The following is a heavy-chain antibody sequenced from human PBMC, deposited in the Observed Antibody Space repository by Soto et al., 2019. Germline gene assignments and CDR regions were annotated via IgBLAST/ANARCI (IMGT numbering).Heavy chain of an antibody. Sequence: PSETLALTCTVSRGSINGFDWSRIRQPPGKGLEWIGYISYSGNTNYNPSLKSRVSISVDTSKNQFSLNLTSVTAADTAVYYCPRAPMLLPPSSFPSRGQGPPVTLSS. CDR1: RGSINGFD. CDR2: ISYSGNT. V-gene: IGHV4-59*01. CDR3: PRAPMLLPPSSFPS. D-gene: IGHD2-2*01. J-gene: IGHJ4*02.